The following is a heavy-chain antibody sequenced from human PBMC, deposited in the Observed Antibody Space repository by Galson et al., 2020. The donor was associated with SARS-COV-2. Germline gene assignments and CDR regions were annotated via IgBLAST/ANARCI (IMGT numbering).Heavy chain of an antibody. D-gene: IGHD3-10*01. J-gene: IGHJ3*01. CDR1: GFTFSNFW. CDR3: AGGHYGL. V-gene: IGHV3-7*01. Sequence: GGSLRLSCEGSGFTFSNFWMNWVRQAPGKGLEWVAHIKNDGSENYYVDSVKGRFTISRDNTKSSLYLQMNSLRAEDTAVYYCAGGHYGLWGQGTTVTVSS. CDR2: IKNDGSEN.